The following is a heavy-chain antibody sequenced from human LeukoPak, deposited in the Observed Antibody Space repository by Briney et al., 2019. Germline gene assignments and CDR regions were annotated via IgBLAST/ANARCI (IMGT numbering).Heavy chain of an antibody. Sequence: PSQTLSLTCTVSGGSISSYYWSWIRQPPGKGLEWIGYIYYSGSTNYNPSLKSRVTISVDTSKNQFSLKLSSVTAADTAVYYCARHVAMDDYWGQGTLVTVSS. CDR1: GGSISSYY. V-gene: IGHV4-59*08. J-gene: IGHJ4*02. CDR3: ARHVAMDDY. D-gene: IGHD5-18*01. CDR2: IYYSGST.